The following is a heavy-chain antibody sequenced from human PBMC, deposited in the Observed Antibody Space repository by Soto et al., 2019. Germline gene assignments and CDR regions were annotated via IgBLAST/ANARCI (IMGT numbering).Heavy chain of an antibody. CDR2: LNIAGTI. D-gene: IGHD6-13*01. CDR1: GASISSYN. CDR3: ARDRGEYTSSWFWYFSH. Sequence: SETLSLTCSVSGASISSYNWNWVRQSAGKGPEWVGRLNIAGTINYNPSLKSRITMSVDTSKNQISLHLRSVTAADTAMYYCARDRGEYTSSWFWYFSHWGHGTLVTVSS. V-gene: IGHV4-4*07. J-gene: IGHJ2*01.